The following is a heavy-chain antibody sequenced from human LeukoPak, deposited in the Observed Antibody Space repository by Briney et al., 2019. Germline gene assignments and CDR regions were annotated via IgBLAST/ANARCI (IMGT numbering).Heavy chain of an antibody. CDR3: TSAGSYWVDS. J-gene: IGHJ4*02. CDR1: GGSISSSSYY. V-gene: IGHV4-39*01. D-gene: IGHD3-10*01. CDR2: TYYRGST. Sequence: SETLSLTCTVSGGSISSSSYYWGWIRQPPGKGLEWIGSTYYRGSTYYNPSLESRVSISVDTSKNQFSLRLSSVTAADVAVYYCTSAGSYWVDSWGQGTLVTVSS.